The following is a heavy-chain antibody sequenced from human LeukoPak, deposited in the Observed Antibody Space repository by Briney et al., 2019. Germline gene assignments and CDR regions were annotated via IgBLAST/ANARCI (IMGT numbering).Heavy chain of an antibody. CDR1: GFTFSSYA. CDR3: ARVGMATNGSSYYFDY. CDR2: ISYDGSNK. Sequence: GGSLRLSCAASGFTFSSYAMHWVRQAPGKGLEWVAVISYDGSNKYYADSVKGRFTISRDNSKNTLYLQMNSLRAEDTAVYYCARVGMATNGSSYYFDYWGQGTLVTVSS. J-gene: IGHJ4*02. D-gene: IGHD5-24*01. V-gene: IGHV3-30-3*01.